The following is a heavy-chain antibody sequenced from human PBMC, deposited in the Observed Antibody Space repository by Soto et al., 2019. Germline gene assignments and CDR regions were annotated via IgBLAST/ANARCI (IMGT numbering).Heavy chain of an antibody. J-gene: IGHJ4*02. V-gene: IGHV1-8*01. CDR2: INPNSGNI. D-gene: IGHD3-10*01. Sequence: ASVKVSCKASGNTFTSYDINWVRQATGHGLEWMGWINPNSGNIGYAQKFQGRVTMTRDTAIRTAYMEVSRLRSDDTAVYYCARGRASGSYYLLDYWGQGTLVTVSA. CDR1: GNTFTSYD. CDR3: ARGRASGSYYLLDY.